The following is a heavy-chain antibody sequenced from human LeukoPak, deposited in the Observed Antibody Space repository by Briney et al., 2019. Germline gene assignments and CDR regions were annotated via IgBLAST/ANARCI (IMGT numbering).Heavy chain of an antibody. D-gene: IGHD5-24*01. Sequence: PGESLKISCKGSGYSFTSYWIGRVRQMPGKGLEWMGIIYPGDSDTRYSPSFQGQVTISADKSISTAYLQWSSLKASDTAMYYCARHRRDPPRALDYWGQGTLVTVSS. CDR1: GYSFTSYW. CDR2: IYPGDSDT. J-gene: IGHJ4*02. CDR3: ARHRRDPPRALDY. V-gene: IGHV5-51*01.